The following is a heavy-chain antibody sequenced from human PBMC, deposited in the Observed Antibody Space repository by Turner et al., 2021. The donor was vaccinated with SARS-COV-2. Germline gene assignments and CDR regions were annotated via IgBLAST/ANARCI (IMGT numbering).Heavy chain of an antibody. D-gene: IGHD2-2*02. CDR3: AREIPIQRGAFDI. V-gene: IGHV1-69*10. CDR1: GGTFSSNA. J-gene: IGHJ3*02. Sequence: QVQLVQSGAEVTKPGSSVTVSCKASGGTFSSNASNWVRQAPGQGLEWMGGIIPILGLTNYAQKFQGRVTITADKSTSTAYMELSSLRSEDTAVYYCAREIPIQRGAFDIWGQGTMVTVSS. CDR2: IIPILGLT.